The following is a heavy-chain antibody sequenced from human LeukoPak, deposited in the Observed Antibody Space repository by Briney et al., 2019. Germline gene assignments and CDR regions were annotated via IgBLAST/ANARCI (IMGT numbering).Heavy chain of an antibody. CDR3: ARARITMVRGVQWYFDY. J-gene: IGHJ4*02. CDR2: INPSGGST. D-gene: IGHD3-10*01. Sequence: ASVKVSCKASGYTFTSYYMHWVRQAPGQGLEWMGIINPSGGSTSYAQKFQGRVTMTRDTSTSTVYMELSSLRSEDTAVYYCARARITMVRGVQWYFDYWGQGTLVTVSS. CDR1: GYTFTSYY. V-gene: IGHV1-46*01.